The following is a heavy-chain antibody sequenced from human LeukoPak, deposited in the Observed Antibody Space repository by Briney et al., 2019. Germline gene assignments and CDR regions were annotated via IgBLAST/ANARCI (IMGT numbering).Heavy chain of an antibody. CDR1: GGSIRTYY. V-gene: IGHV4-59*12. J-gene: IGHJ3*02. CDR3: ARISPSCPDAFDI. CDR2: IYYSGTT. D-gene: IGHD2-2*01. Sequence: SETLSLTCTVSGGSIRTYYWSWIRQPPGKGLECIGYIYYSGTTNYNPSLKSRVTISVDKSKNQFSLTLSSVTAADTALYYCARISPSCPDAFDIWGQGTMVTVSS.